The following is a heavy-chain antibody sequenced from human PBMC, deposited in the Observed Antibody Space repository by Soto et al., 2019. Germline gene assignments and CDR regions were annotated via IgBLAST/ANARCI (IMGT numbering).Heavy chain of an antibody. J-gene: IGHJ6*02. CDR1: GGTFSSYA. V-gene: IGHV1-69*06. CDR3: ARKSVVVAATRGNYYYYGMDV. D-gene: IGHD2-15*01. CDR2: IIPIFGTA. Sequence: QVQLVQSGAEVKKPGSSVKVSCKASGGTFSSYAISWVRQAPGQGLEWMGGIIPIFGTANYAQKFQGRVTITADKSTSTACMELSSLRSEDTAVYYCARKSVVVAATRGNYYYYGMDVWGQGTTVTVSS.